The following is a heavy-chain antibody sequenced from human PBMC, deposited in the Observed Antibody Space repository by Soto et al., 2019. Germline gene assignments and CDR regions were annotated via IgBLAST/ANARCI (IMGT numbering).Heavy chain of an antibody. D-gene: IGHD5-18*01. CDR3: ARSGYSYGSYFYYYMDV. CDR2: ISSTGSII. CDR1: GFTFSDYY. J-gene: IGHJ6*03. Sequence: PGGSLRLSCAASGFTFSDYYMTWARQAPGKGLEWVSYISSTGSIIYYADSVKGRFTVSRDNAKNSLYLQMNSLRAEDTAVYYCARSGYSYGSYFYYYMDVWGKGTTVTVS. V-gene: IGHV3-11*01.